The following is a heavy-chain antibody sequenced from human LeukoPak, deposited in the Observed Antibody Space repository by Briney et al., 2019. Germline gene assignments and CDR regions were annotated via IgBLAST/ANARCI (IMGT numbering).Heavy chain of an antibody. CDR2: SYTNGST. D-gene: IGHD3-22*01. V-gene: IGHV4-61*02. CDR3: ASGGPQYGSSGYYSSPNTLDALDI. J-gene: IGHJ3*02. CDR1: GGPISIGSYY. Sequence: SETLSLTCTVPGGPISIGSYYWSWIRRPAGRGLEWIGGSYTNGSTNYNPSLKSRVTISVDTYKNQFSLTLSSVTAADTAVYYCASGGPQYGSSGYYSSPNTLDALDIWGQGTMVTVSS.